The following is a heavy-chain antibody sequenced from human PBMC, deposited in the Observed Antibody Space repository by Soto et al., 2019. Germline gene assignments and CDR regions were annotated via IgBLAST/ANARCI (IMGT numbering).Heavy chain of an antibody. CDR1: GGSISSYY. Sequence: PSETLSLTCTVSGGSISSYYWSWIRQPPGKGLEWIGYIYYSGSTNYNPSLKSRVTISVDTSKNQFSLKLSSVTAADTAVYYCARDVKAQWLAFDYWGQGTLVTVSS. CDR3: ARDVKAQWLAFDY. V-gene: IGHV4-59*01. J-gene: IGHJ4*02. D-gene: IGHD6-19*01. CDR2: IYYSGST.